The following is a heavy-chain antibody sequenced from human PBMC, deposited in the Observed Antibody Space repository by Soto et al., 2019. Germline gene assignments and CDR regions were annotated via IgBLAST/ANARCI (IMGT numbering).Heavy chain of an antibody. CDR1: GFTFSNYW. D-gene: IGHD2-15*01. J-gene: IGHJ4*02. CDR2: VNSDGSST. Sequence: EVQLVESGGGLIQPGGSLRLSCAASGFTFSNYWMHWVRQAPGKGLVWVSRVNSDGSSTSYADSVKGRFSISRDNAKNTLYLQMNSLRAEDKAVYYWAREIFYWGQGTLVTVSS. V-gene: IGHV3-74*01. CDR3: AREIFY.